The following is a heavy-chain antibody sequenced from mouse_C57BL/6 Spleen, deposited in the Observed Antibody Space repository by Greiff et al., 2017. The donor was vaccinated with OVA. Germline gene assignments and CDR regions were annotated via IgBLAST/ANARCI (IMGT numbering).Heavy chain of an antibody. CDR3: ASSSYAMDD. Sequence: EVQLQQSGAELVKPGASVKLSCTASGFNIKDYYMHWVKQRTEQGLEWIGRIDPEDGVHKYAPTFQGQATLTAATSSNTAYLQLSSLTYEDTAVYYCASSSYAMDDWGQGTSVTVSS. CDR2: IDPEDGVH. CDR1: GFNIKDYY. D-gene: IGHD1-3*01. V-gene: IGHV14-2*01. J-gene: IGHJ4*01.